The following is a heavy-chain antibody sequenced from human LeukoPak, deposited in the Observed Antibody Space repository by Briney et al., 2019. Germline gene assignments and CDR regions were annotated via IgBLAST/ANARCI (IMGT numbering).Heavy chain of an antibody. CDR1: GFTFSSYA. CDR3: AKGEQWLVTSFDY. Sequence: GGSLRLSCAASGFTFSSYAMSWVRQAPGKGLGWVSAISGSGGSTYYADSVKGRFTISRDNSKNTLYLQMNSLRAEDTAVYYCAKGEQWLVTSFDYWGQGTLVTVSS. CDR2: ISGSGGST. J-gene: IGHJ4*02. D-gene: IGHD6-19*01. V-gene: IGHV3-23*01.